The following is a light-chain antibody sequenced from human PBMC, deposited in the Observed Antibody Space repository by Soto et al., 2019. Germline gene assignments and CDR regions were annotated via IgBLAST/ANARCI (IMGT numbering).Light chain of an antibody. CDR2: ETS. CDR3: QQYYSYPWT. V-gene: IGKV1-5*03. CDR1: QNIRKW. J-gene: IGKJ1*01. Sequence: DIQMTQSPSTLSASIGDRVTLTCRASQNIRKWLAWYQQKPGKTPKLLIYETSTLESGAPSRVSGSGFGTEFTLTISSLQPDDSATYYCQQYYSYPWTFGQGTKVEI.